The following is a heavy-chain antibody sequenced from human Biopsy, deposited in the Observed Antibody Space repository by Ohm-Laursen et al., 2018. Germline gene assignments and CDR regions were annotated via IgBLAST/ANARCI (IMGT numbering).Heavy chain of an antibody. V-gene: IGHV1-46*02. CDR1: GYAVNDYF. J-gene: IGHJ6*02. CDR2: INPTGGTT. CDR3: ARDETGSSVFGPYYYGMDV. Sequence: SVKVSCKGSGYAVNDYFLHWLRQAPGQGLEWMGIINPTGGTTSYAEKFQGRVTLTRDTSTGTVYLELNSLIYEDTALYYCARDETGSSVFGPYYYGMDVWSQGTTVTVSS. D-gene: IGHD3-9*01.